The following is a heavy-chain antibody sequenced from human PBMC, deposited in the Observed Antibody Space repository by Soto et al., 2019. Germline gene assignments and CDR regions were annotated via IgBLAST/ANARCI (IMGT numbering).Heavy chain of an antibody. CDR3: ARDLGSGYETGDY. V-gene: IGHV1-69*12. J-gene: IGHJ4*02. CDR1: GGTFAISV. D-gene: IGHD5-12*01. Sequence: QVQLVQSGAELKKPGSSVKVSCKASGGTFAISVFNWVRQAPGQGLEWMGGIISIFGTPNYSQKFLGRVTVTADETTSTGYMELSNLRSDDTAIYYWARDLGSGYETGDYWGQGTQVTVSS. CDR2: IISIFGTP.